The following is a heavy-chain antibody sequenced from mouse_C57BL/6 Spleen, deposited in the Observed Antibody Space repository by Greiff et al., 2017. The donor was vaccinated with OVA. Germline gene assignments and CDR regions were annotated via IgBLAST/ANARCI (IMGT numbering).Heavy chain of an antibody. J-gene: IGHJ4*01. V-gene: IGHV1-55*01. D-gene: IGHD2-2*01. CDR2: IYPGSGST. CDR3: ARRGGAYGYDVYYAMDY. Sequence: QVQLQQPGAELVKPGASVKMSCKASGYTFTSYWITWVKQRPGQGLEWIGDIYPGSGSTNYNEKFKSKATLTVDTSSSTAYMQLSSLTSEDSAVYYCARRGGAYGYDVYYAMDYWGQGTSVTVSS. CDR1: GYTFTSYW.